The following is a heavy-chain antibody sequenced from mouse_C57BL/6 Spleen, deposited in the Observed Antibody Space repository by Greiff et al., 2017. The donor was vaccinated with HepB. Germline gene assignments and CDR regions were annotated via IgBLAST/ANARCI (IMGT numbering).Heavy chain of an antibody. J-gene: IGHJ2*01. CDR1: GFTFSSYG. Sequence: EVQLVESGGDLVKPGGSLKLSCAASGFTFSSYGMSWVRQTPDKRLEWVATISSGGSYTYYPDSVKGRFTISRDNAKNTLYLQMSSLKSEDTAMYHCARQTSYYGSSFDYWGQGTTLTVSS. V-gene: IGHV5-6*01. CDR2: ISSGGSYT. CDR3: ARQTSYYGSSFDY. D-gene: IGHD1-1*01.